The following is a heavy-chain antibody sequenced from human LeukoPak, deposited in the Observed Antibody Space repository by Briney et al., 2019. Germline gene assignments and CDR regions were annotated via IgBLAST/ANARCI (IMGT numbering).Heavy chain of an antibody. CDR3: ARSPTVIRPFDY. J-gene: IGHJ4*02. CDR1: GYTFTGYY. CDR2: INPNSGGT. V-gene: IGHV1-2*02. D-gene: IGHD4-11*01. Sequence: ASVKVSCKASGYTFTGYYTHWVRQAPGQGLEWMGWINPNSGGTNYAQKFQGRVTMTRDTSISTAYMELSRLRSDDTAVYYCARSPTVIRPFDYWGQGTLVTVSS.